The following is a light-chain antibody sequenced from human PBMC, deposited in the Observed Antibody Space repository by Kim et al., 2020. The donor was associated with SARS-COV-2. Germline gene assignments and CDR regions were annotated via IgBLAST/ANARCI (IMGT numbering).Light chain of an antibody. J-gene: IGLJ2*01. CDR3: SSYAGSNNLV. Sequence: GQSVTISCTETSSGMGGYNYVSWYQHHPGKATKVMIYEVNKRPSGVPDRFSGSKSGNTASLTVSGLQAEDEADYYCSSYAGSNNLVFGGGTKVTVL. CDR1: SSGMGGYNY. V-gene: IGLV2-8*01. CDR2: EVN.